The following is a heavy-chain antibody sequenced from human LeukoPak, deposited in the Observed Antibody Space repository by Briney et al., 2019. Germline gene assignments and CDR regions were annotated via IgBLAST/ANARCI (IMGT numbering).Heavy chain of an antibody. D-gene: IGHD5-18*01. J-gene: IGHJ1*01. CDR3: ATPLRSDTAMVMPEH. CDR2: IYYSGRT. CDR1: GGSITSSIYY. V-gene: IGHV4-39*01. Sequence: SETLSLTCTVSGGSITSSIYYWGWTRQPPGKGLEWIGSIYYSGRTYYNPSLKSRVTISVDTSKNQFSPKLSSVTAADTGVYYCATPLRSDTAMVMPEHWGQGTLVIVSS.